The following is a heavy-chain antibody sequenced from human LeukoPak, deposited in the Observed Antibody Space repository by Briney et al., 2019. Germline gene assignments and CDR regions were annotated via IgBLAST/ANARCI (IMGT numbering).Heavy chain of an antibody. J-gene: IGHJ6*02. D-gene: IGHD3-9*01. CDR1: EFSASNNY. V-gene: IGHV3-66*04. CDR2: LYSGGRT. CDR3: AKLDILTGYSPYV. Sequence: QAGGSLRLSCTASEFSASNNYMSWVRQAPGKGLEWVSVLYSGGRTNYADSVRGRFSISRDNSKNTMYLQMNSLRVEDTAVYYCAKLDILTGYSPYVWGRGTTVTVSS.